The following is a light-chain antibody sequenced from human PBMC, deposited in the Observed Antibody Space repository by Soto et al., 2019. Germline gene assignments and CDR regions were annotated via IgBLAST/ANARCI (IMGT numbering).Light chain of an antibody. J-gene: IGKJ4*02. CDR3: QQYNFWPLLT. Sequence: EIVMTQSPATLSVSPGERATLSCRASQSVNSNLAWYRQKPGQAPRLLISDASTRATGVPARFSGSGSGTEFTLTISSLQSEDSAIYYCQQYNFWPLLTFGGGTKVEIK. CDR1: QSVNSN. V-gene: IGKV3-15*01. CDR2: DAS.